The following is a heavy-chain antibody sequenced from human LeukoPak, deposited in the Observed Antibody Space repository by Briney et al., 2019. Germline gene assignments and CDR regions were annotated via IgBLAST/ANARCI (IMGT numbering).Heavy chain of an antibody. V-gene: IGHV4-59*01. Sequence: SETLSLTCTVSGGSISSYYRSWIRQSPGKGLEWIGYIYYTGSATNYNPSLKSRVTISSDTSKNQFSLRLYSVTAADTAVYYCARDLTHRYAGERAFDYWGQGTLVSVSS. D-gene: IGHD3-16*01. CDR3: ARDLTHRYAGERAFDY. CDR1: GGSISSYY. CDR2: IYYTGSAT. J-gene: IGHJ4*02.